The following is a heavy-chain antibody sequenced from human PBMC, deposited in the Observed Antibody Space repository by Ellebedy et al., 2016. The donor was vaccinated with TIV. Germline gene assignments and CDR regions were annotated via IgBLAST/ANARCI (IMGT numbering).Heavy chain of an antibody. CDR1: GYTFTNYE. D-gene: IGHD1/OR15-1a*01. CDR3: ARGRTKGENNEFDP. J-gene: IGHJ5*02. CDR2: MNPNSGAT. Sequence: AASVKVSCKASGYTFTNYEINWVRQATGQGLEWMGWMNPNSGATGYAQKFQGRVTMTRNTAIDTAYMELSSLRSEDTAFYYCARGRTKGENNEFDPWGQGTLVTVSS. V-gene: IGHV1-8*01.